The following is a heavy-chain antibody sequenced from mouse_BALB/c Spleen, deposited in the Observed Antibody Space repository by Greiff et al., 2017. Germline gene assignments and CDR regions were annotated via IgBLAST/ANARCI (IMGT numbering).Heavy chain of an antibody. V-gene: IGHV1-69*02. J-gene: IGHJ4*01. CDR3: TRSGGKGNFFYAMDY. D-gene: IGHD2-1*01. CDR1: GYTFTSYW. CDR2: IYPSDSYT. Sequence: QVQLKQPGAELVRPGASVKLSCKASGYTFTSYWINWVKQRPGQGLEWIGNIYPSDSYTNYNQKFKDKATLTVDKSSSTAYMQLSSPTSEDSAVYYCTRSGGKGNFFYAMDYWGQGTSVTVSS.